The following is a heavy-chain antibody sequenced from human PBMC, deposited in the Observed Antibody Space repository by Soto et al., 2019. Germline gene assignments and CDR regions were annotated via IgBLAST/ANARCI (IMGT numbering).Heavy chain of an antibody. J-gene: IGHJ6*02. V-gene: IGHV3-33*01. CDR1: GFTFSSYG. Sequence: GGSLRLSCAASGFTFSSYGMHWVRQAPGKGLEWVAVIWYDGSNKYYADSVKGRFTISRDNSKNTLYLQMNSLRAEDTAVYYCARDHYGSTRYYYYGMDVWGQGTTVTVSS. D-gene: IGHD3-10*01. CDR3: ARDHYGSTRYYYYGMDV. CDR2: IWYDGSNK.